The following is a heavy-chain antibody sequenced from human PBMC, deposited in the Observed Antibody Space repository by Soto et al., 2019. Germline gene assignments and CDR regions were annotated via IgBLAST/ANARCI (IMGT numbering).Heavy chain of an antibody. D-gene: IGHD3-9*01. CDR3: VKALRYFDWLPDFDY. J-gene: IGHJ4*02. V-gene: IGHV3-30*02. CDR1: GFTFSSYG. CDR2: IWYDGSNK. Sequence: AGGSLRLSCAASGFTFSSYGMHWVRQAPGKGLEWVAVIWYDGSNKYYADSVKGRFTISRDNSKNTLYLQMSSLRAEDTAVYYCVKALRYFDWLPDFDYWGQGTLVTVSS.